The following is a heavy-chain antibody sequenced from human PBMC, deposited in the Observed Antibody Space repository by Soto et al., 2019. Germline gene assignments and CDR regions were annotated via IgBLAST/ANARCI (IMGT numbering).Heavy chain of an antibody. V-gene: IGHV3-23*01. CDR1: GFTFTSYA. CDR3: AKIGWWSSLRVDS. J-gene: IGHJ4*02. Sequence: GGSLRLSCAASGFTFTSYAMSWVRQAPGKGLEWVSAISGGGATTYYADSVKGRFTVSRDNSKNTLYLQMNTLRAEDTAVYYCAKIGWWSSLRVDSWGQGTLVTVSS. D-gene: IGHD2-15*01. CDR2: ISGGGATT.